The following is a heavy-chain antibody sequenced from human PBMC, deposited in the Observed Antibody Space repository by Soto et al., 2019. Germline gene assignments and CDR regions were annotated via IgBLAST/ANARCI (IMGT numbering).Heavy chain of an antibody. J-gene: IGHJ6*02. D-gene: IGHD3-16*02. V-gene: IGHV3-72*01. CDR1: GFTFSDHY. CDR2: TRNKANSYTT. CDR3: AREGRDYDYVWGSYRYTGGDYYYYGMDV. Sequence: GGSLRLSCVASGFTFSDHYMDWVRQAPGKGLEWVGRTRNKANSYTTEYAASVKGRFTISRDDSKNSLYLQMNSLKTEDTAVYYCAREGRDYDYVWGSYRYTGGDYYYYGMDVWGQGTTVTVSS.